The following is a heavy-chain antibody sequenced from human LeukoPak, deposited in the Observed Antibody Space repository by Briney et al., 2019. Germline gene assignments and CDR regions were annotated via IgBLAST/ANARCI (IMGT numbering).Heavy chain of an antibody. J-gene: IGHJ6*02. V-gene: IGHV1-69*13. Sequence: ASVKVSCKASGGTFSSYAISWVRQAPGQGLEWMGGIIPIFGTANYAQKFQGRVTITADESTSTAYMELSSLRSEDTAVYYCATCPEVDYYYYYGMDVWGQGTTVTVSS. D-gene: IGHD3-9*01. CDR2: IIPIFGTA. CDR3: ATCPEVDYYYYYGMDV. CDR1: GGTFSSYA.